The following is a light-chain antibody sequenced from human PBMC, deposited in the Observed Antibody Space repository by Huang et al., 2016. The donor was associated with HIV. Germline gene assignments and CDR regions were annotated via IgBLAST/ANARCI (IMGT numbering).Light chain of an antibody. V-gene: IGKV1D-8*01. CDR3: QQYSDFPRT. Sequence: VIWMTKTPSLISASTGDKVTINCRSSQGIGRNLAWYLQKPGQVPQLLIHTVSSLQTGVTSRFSGTGSGTEYTLTISCLQSEDFATYYCQQYSDFPRTFGQGTKLEIK. J-gene: IGKJ2*01. CDR2: TVS. CDR1: QGIGRN.